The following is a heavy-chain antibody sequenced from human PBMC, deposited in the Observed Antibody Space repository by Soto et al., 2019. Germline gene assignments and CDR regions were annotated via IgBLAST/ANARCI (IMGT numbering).Heavy chain of an antibody. V-gene: IGHV5-51*01. CDR2: IYPGDSDT. CDR3: ARKPINHCSSTICYGPPSRLCSPDYYYYYGMVV. J-gene: IGHJ6*02. D-gene: IGHD2-2*01. Sequence: PGESLKISCKGSGYSFTSYWIGWVRQMPGKGLEWMGIIYPGDSDTRYSPSFQGQVTISADKSISTAYLQWSSLKASDTAMYYCARKPINHCSSTICYGPPSRLCSPDYYYYYGMVVWGQGTTVTVSS. CDR1: GYSFTSYW.